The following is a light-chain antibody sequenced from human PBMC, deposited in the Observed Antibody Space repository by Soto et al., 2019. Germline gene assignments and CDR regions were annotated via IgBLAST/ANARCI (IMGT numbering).Light chain of an antibody. CDR3: SSYAGNKNV. CDR2: EVS. J-gene: IGLJ1*01. V-gene: IGLV2-8*01. CDR1: SSDVGGYNY. Sequence: PQPRSASGSPGQSVTISCTGTSSDVGGYNYVSWYQQHPGKAPKLMIYEVSKRPSGVPDRFSGSKSGNTASLTVSGLQAEDEADYYCSSYAGNKNVFGTGTKVTVL.